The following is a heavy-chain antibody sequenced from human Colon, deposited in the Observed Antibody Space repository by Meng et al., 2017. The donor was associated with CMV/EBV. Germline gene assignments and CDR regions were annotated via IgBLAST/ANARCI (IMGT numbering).Heavy chain of an antibody. CDR2: IYQDGRQ. J-gene: IGHJ4*02. CDR3: AKDWTQDGLFTFDF. D-gene: IGHD1-1*01. Sequence: GESLKISCSASGFTFSAFSMNWVRQTPRKGLEWVSIIYQDGRQFYADSVKGRFTISRDNSRDTVYLQMTDLRADDTATYFCAKDWTQDGLFTFDFWGRGTVVTVSS. V-gene: IGHV3-23*03. CDR1: GFTFSAFS.